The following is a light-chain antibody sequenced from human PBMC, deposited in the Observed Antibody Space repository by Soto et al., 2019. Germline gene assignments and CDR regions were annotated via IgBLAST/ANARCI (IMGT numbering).Light chain of an antibody. V-gene: IGKV1-9*01. CDR1: QAMSTY. J-gene: IGKJ4*01. Sequence: DIQLTQSPSFLSASVGDTVTITCRARQAMSTYLAWYQQKPGKVPKLLIRSASTLQSGVPPRFSGGGSGTEFTLTISTLQPDDSGIYYCQQLNGYQLAFGGGTNVEIK. CDR2: SAS. CDR3: QQLNGYQLA.